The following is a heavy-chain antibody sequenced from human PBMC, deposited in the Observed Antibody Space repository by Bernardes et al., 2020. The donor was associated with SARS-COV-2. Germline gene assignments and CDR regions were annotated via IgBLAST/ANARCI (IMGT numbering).Heavy chain of an antibody. D-gene: IGHD3-10*01. CDR2: VSSDGSNK. CDR3: TRQRGFIPVRRIIPTHYYFDD. J-gene: IGHJ4*02. CDR1: GFTFSSYT. V-gene: IGHV3-30-3*01. Sequence: GGSLRLSCVASGFTFSSYTMHWVRQALGQGLEWVAVVSSDGSNKDYADSVKGRFTISRYNSKNTLNLQLSSLRPEDTPSSYCTRQRGFIPVRRIIPTHYYFDDGGQGALVSVSA.